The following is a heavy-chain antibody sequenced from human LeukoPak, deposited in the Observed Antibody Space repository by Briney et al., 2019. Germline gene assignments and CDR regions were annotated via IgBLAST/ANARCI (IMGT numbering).Heavy chain of an antibody. Sequence: SETLSLTCTVSGGSISSYYWCWIRQPPGKGLEWIGCLYYSGSTDYTPSLKSRVTISVDTSKNQFSLKLSSVTAADTAVYYCARRTSAYYHFFGYWGQGTLVTVSS. V-gene: IGHV4-59*08. CDR3: ARRTSAYYHFFGY. J-gene: IGHJ4*02. CDR2: LYYSGST. CDR1: GGSISSYY. D-gene: IGHD3-3*01.